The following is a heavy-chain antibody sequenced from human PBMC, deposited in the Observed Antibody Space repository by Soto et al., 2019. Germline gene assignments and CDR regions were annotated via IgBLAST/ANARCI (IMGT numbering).Heavy chain of an antibody. J-gene: IGHJ6*02. CDR3: ARDYGDGYGMDA. D-gene: IGHD3-16*01. CDR2: ISGASGTI. CDR1: GFTFRNYN. Sequence: SGGSLRLSCAASGFTFRNYNMNWVRQAPGKGLEWLSYISGASGTIYYADSMQGRFTISRDNAKSSLYLQMNSLRAEDTAMYYCARDYGDGYGMDACGQGATVTVSS. V-gene: IGHV3-48*01.